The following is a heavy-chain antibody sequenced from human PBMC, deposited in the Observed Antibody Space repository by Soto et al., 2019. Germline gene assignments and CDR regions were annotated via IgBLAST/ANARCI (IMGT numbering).Heavy chain of an antibody. CDR2: IYYSGSP. CDR1: GGSISSYY. D-gene: IGHD6-13*01. J-gene: IGHJ6*03. CDR3: ARQDSSSWSLNYYMDV. Sequence: QVQLQESGPGLVKPSETLSLTCTVSGGSISSYYWSWMRQPPGKGLEWIGYIYYSGSPNYNPSLKSRVTISVDTSRNQFSLKLSSVTAADTAVYYCARQDSSSWSLNYYMDVWGKGTTVTVSS. V-gene: IGHV4-59*08.